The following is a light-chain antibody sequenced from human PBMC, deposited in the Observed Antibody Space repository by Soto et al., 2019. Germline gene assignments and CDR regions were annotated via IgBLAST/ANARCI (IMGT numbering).Light chain of an antibody. J-gene: IGLJ1*01. CDR2: DVN. V-gene: IGLV2-11*01. CDR1: SSDVGGYNY. Sequence: QSALTQPRSVSGSPGQSVTISCTGTSSDVGGYNYVSWYQQHPGKAPKLMIYDVNKRPSGVPDRFSGSKSGNTASLTISGRQAEDEADYYCCSYAGSYTLVFGTGTKLTVL. CDR3: CSYAGSYTLV.